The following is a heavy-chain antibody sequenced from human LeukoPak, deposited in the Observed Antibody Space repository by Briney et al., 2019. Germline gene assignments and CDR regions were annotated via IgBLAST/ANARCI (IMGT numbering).Heavy chain of an antibody. CDR3: VRGGGAGYYDRSGYYYEAHHHMDV. CDR2: IYYSGST. V-gene: IGHV4-61*01. CDR1: GYSISSGYY. J-gene: IGHJ6*03. Sequence: PSETLSLSCTVSGYSISSGYYWGWIRQPPGKGLQWIGFIYYSGSTNYNPSLKSRLNISVDTSKNQFSLKLSSVTAADTAVYYCVRGGGAGYYDRSGYYYEAHHHMDVWGKGTTVTISS. D-gene: IGHD3-22*01.